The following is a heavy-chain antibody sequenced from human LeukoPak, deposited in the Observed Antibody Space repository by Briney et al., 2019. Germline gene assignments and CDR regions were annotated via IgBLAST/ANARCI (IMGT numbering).Heavy chain of an antibody. CDR2: MWHTSMSA. V-gene: IGHV3-33*06. J-gene: IGHJ1*01. D-gene: IGHD6-13*01. CDR1: GFNFTRHG. Sequence: PGSSLRLSCGTSGFNFTRHGMQWVRQAPGKGLEWVAVMWHTSMSAFYSDSVKGRFIISRDNSRNTLYLQMSNLRADDTAVYYCAKELGVPAAGWQIQQWGLGTLVTVSS. CDR3: AKELGVPAAGWQIQQ.